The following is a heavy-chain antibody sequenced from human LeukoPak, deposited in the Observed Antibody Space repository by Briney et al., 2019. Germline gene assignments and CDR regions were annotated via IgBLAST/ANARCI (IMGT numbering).Heavy chain of an antibody. CDR2: INHSGYI. J-gene: IGHJ4*02. CDR3: ARKRWVIAPFDY. Sequence: SETLSLTCAVYGGSFSDYYWSWIRLSPEKGLEWIGEINHSGYINYNPSLKSRVTISVDTSKNQFSLKLSSVTAADTAVYYCARKRWVIAPFDYWGQGTLVTVSS. D-gene: IGHD3-16*02. V-gene: IGHV4-34*01. CDR1: GGSFSDYY.